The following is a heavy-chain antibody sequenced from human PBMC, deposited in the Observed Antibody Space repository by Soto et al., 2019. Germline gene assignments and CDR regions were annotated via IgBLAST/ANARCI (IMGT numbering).Heavy chain of an antibody. CDR2: IIPVFGIE. J-gene: IGHJ3*02. CDR1: GGTFSSYG. CDR3: ATGLSYYDSSGYSDAFDI. V-gene: IGHV1-69*01. D-gene: IGHD3-22*01. Sequence: HVQLVQSGAEVKKPGSSVKVSCKASGGTFSSYGVSWVRQAPGQGLEWMGRIIPVFGIEHYAQKSQGRVTSTADESTSTAYMELSGLTSEDTAVYYCATGLSYYDSSGYSDAFDIWGQGTLVTVSS.